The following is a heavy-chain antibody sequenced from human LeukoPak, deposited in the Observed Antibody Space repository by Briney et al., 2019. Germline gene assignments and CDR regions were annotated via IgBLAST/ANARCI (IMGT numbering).Heavy chain of an antibody. CDR2: ISGSGGST. J-gene: IGHJ4*02. Sequence: GGSLRLSCAVSGITLSNYGMNWVRQAPGKGLEWVAGISGSGGSTNYADSVKGRFTISRDNSKNTLYLQMNSLRAEDTAVYFCAKRGVVIRVILVGFHKEAYYFDSWGQGALVTVSP. D-gene: IGHD3-22*01. CDR1: GITLSNYG. CDR3: AKRGVVIRVILVGFHKEAYYFDS. V-gene: IGHV3-23*01.